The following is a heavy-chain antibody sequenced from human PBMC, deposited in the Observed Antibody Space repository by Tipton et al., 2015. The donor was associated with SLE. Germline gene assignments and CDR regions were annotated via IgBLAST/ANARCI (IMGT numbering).Heavy chain of an antibody. D-gene: IGHD6-19*01. J-gene: IGHJ4*02. V-gene: IGHV4-39*07. CDR2: INHSGST. CDR3: ARGVAERLGLDF. CDR1: GGSISSGSYY. Sequence: TLSLTCTVSGGSISSGSYYWSWIRQPPGKGLEWIGEINHSGSTNYNPSPKSRVTISVDTSKNQFSLKLSSVTAADTALYFCARGVAERLGLDFWGQGSLVTVSS.